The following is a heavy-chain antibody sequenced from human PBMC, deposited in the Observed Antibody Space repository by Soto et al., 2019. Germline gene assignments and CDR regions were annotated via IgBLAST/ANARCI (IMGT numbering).Heavy chain of an antibody. D-gene: IGHD6-13*01. J-gene: IGHJ4*02. V-gene: IGHV4-30-4*02. CDR3: ARCGSSSWYEDYFDY. CDR1: GDSISSADYY. Sequence: PSETLSLTCTVSGDSISSADYYWSWIRQTPGKGLEWIGHIFYSGTTYYNPSLKSRLTISVDTSKNQFSLKLSSVTAADTAVYYCARCGSSSWYEDYFDYWGQGTLVTVSS. CDR2: IFYSGTT.